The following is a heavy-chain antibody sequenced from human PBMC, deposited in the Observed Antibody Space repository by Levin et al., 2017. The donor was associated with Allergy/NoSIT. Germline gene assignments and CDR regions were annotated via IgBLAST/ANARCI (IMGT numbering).Heavy chain of an antibody. V-gene: IGHV3-23*01. CDR3: AKIIASGFDYYNYYAMNV. Sequence: GGSLRLSCAASGFKFSSYAMTWVRQAPGKGLDWVSAISGRGDSTYYAESVRGRFTISRDNSKETLDLQMDRLTVEDTAIYFCAKIIASGFDYYNYYAMNVWGQGTTVTVSS. J-gene: IGHJ6*02. D-gene: IGHD3-16*02. CDR1: GFKFSSYA. CDR2: ISGRGDST.